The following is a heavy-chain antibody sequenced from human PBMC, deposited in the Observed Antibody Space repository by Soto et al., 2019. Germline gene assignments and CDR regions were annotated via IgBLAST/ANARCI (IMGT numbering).Heavy chain of an antibody. J-gene: IGHJ6*02. Sequence: GGSLRLSCAASGFTFSSYGMHWVRQAPGKGLEWVAVIWYDGSNKYYADSVKGRFTISRDNSKNTLYLQMNSLRAEDTAVYYCASSCGGDCYYGMDVWGQGTTVTVSS. V-gene: IGHV3-33*01. CDR1: GFTFSSYG. CDR2: IWYDGSNK. D-gene: IGHD2-21*01. CDR3: ASSCGGDCYYGMDV.